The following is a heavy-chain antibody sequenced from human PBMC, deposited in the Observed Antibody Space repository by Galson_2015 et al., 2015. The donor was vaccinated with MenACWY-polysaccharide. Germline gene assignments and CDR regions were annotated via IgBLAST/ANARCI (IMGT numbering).Heavy chain of an antibody. Sequence: SETLSLTCTVSGGSISSYYWNWIRQPPGKGLEWVGYINYSGSTNHNPSLKSRVTMSVDTSKDQFFLNLTSVTDADTAVYYCARAIAVAGQRRDFDLWGRGTLVTVSS. D-gene: IGHD6-19*01. CDR2: INYSGST. CDR1: GGSISSYY. CDR3: ARAIAVAGQRRDFDL. J-gene: IGHJ2*01. V-gene: IGHV4-59*01.